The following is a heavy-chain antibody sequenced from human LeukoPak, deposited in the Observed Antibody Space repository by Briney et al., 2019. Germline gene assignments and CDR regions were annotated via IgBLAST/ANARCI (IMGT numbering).Heavy chain of an antibody. D-gene: IGHD6-19*01. CDR3: ARGRIAVAGTKNYFDY. V-gene: IGHV4-61*01. CDR1: GGSVSSGSYY. J-gene: IGHJ4*02. CDR2: NYYSGST. Sequence: SETLSLTCTVSGGSVSSGSYYWSWIRQPPGKGLEWIGYNYYSGSTNYNPSLKSRVTISVDTSKNQFSLKLSSVTAADTAVYYCARGRIAVAGTKNYFDYWGQGTLVTVSS.